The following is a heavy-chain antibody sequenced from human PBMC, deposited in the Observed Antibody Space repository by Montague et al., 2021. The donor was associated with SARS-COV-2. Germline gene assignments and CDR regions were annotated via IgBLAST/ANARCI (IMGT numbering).Heavy chain of an antibody. D-gene: IGHD2-15*01. CDR3: AGGPAATYYYGMDV. Sequence: TLSLTCTVSGGSISSGSYYWSWIRQPAGEGLEWIGRIYTSGSTNYNPSLKSRVTISVDTSKNQFSLKLSSVTAADTAVYYCAGGPAATYYYGMDVWGQGTTVTVSS. CDR1: GGSISSGSYY. J-gene: IGHJ6*02. CDR2: IYTSGST. V-gene: IGHV4-61*02.